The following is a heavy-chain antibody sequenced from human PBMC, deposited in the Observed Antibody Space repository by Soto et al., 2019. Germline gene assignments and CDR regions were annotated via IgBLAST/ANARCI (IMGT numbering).Heavy chain of an antibody. Sequence: QVQLEESGGGLAKPGGSLRLSCAASGFTFSAYYMSWIRQAPGKGLEYISYISSSGTSANYAVSVKGRFTISRDNAKNALCLQMRRLRAEDTAVYYWARDRGAVTGQDFDYWGQGARVTVSS. CDR2: ISSSGTSA. CDR1: GFTFSAYY. V-gene: IGHV3-11*05. J-gene: IGHJ4*02. CDR3: ARDRGAVTGQDFDY. D-gene: IGHD6-19*01.